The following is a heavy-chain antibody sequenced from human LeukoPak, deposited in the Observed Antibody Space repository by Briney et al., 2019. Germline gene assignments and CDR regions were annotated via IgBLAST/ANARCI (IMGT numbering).Heavy chain of an antibody. D-gene: IGHD3-10*01. V-gene: IGHV3-48*02. CDR3: ARDLPGGSGSYYPLDY. CDR1: GVTFSSYS. Sequence: GGSLRLSCAASGVTFSSYSRNWVRQAPGKGLEWVSYISSSSSTIYYADSVKGRFTISRDSPKNSLFLQMNSLRDEDTAVYNCARDLPGGSGSYYPLDYWGQGTLVTVSS. J-gene: IGHJ4*02. CDR2: ISSSSSTI.